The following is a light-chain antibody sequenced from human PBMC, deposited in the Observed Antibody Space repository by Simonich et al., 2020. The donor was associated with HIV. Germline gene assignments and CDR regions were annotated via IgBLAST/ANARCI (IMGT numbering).Light chain of an antibody. CDR1: QNVASN. J-gene: IGKJ1*01. Sequence: EIVITQSPATLSVSPGERATLSCRASQNVASNLAGYQQKPGQAPRLLIYGASTRATGIPARFSGSGSGTEFTLTISSLQSEDFAVYYCQQYNNWWTFGQGTKVEIK. CDR2: GAS. V-gene: IGKV3-15*01. CDR3: QQYNNWWT.